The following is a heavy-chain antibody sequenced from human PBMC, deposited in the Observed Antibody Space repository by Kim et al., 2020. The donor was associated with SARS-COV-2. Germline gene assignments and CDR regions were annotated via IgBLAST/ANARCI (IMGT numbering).Heavy chain of an antibody. V-gene: IGHV3-48*04. D-gene: IGHD4-17*01. Sequence: GGSLRLSCAASGFTFSSYSMNWVRQAPGKGLEWVSYISSSSSTIYYADSVKGRFTISRDNAKNSLYLQMNSLRAEDTAVYYCARDLESNDYGGNSADYWGRGTLVTVSS. CDR3: ARDLESNDYGGNSADY. CDR1: GFTFSSYS. CDR2: ISSSSSTI. J-gene: IGHJ4*02.